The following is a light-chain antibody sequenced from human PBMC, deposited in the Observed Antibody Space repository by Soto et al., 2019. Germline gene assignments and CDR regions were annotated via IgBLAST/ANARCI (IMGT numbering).Light chain of an antibody. V-gene: IGKV1-5*01. CDR2: DAS. J-gene: IGKJ2*01. CDR3: QQYNSYLYT. Sequence: DIKMTQSPSTLSASVGDRVTITCRASQSISSGLAWYQQKPGKAPKLLIYDASSLESGVPSRFSGSGSGTEFTLTISSLQPDDFATYYCQQYNSYLYTFGQGTKLEIK. CDR1: QSISSG.